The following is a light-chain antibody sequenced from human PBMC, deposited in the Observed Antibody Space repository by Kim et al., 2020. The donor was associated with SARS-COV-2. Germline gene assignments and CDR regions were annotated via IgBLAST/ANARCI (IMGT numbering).Light chain of an antibody. Sequence: QSALTQPASVSGSPGQSITISCTGTSSDVGGYNYVSWYQQHPGKAPKLMIYDVSKRPSGVSNRFSGSKSGNTASLTISGLQAEDEADYYCSSYTSRSHVFGTGTKVTVL. V-gene: IGLV2-14*01. CDR1: SSDVGGYNY. CDR3: SSYTSRSHV. J-gene: IGLJ1*01. CDR2: DVS.